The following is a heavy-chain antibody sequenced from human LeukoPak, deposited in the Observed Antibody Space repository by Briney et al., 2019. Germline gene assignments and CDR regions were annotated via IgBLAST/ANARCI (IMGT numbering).Heavy chain of an antibody. CDR2: INPKNGGT. Sequence: ASVKVSCKTSGYSFTGYYMHWVRQAPGQGLEWMGWINPKNGGTNYPQKFQGRVTMTTDTSVGTAYVELSSLASDDTAVYYCARRGAYFDYWGQGTLVTVSS. V-gene: IGHV1-2*02. CDR3: ARRGAYFDY. J-gene: IGHJ4*02. CDR1: GYSFTGYY.